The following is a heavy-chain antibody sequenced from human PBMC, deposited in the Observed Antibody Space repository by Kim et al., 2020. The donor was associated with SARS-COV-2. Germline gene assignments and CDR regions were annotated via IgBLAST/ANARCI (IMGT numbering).Heavy chain of an antibody. J-gene: IGHJ4*02. CDR1: GGSISSSSYY. V-gene: IGHV4-39*07. CDR3: ARVRVGATLPLDY. D-gene: IGHD1-26*01. Sequence: SETLSLTCTVSGGSISSSSYYWGWIRQPPGKGLEWIGSIYYSGSTYYNPSLKSRVTISVDTSKNQFSLKLSSVTAADTAVYYCARVRVGATLPLDYWGQGTLVTVSS. CDR2: IYYSGST.